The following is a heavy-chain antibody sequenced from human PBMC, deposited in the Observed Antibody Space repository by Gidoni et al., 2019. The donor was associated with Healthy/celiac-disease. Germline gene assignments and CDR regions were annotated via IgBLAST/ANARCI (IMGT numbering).Heavy chain of an antibody. V-gene: IGHV3-21*01. CDR3: ARPVVPAAMAYGMDV. D-gene: IGHD2-2*01. CDR1: GFTFSSYS. CDR2: ISSSSSYI. Sequence: EVQLVESGGGLVKPGGSLRLSCAASGFTFSSYSMNWVRQAPGKGLEWVSSISSSSSYIYYADSVKGRFTISRDNAKNSLYLQMNSLRAEDTAVYYCARPVVPAAMAYGMDVWGQGTTVTVSS. J-gene: IGHJ6*02.